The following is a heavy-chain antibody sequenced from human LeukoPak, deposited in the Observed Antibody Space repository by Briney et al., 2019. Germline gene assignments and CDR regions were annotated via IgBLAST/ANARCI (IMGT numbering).Heavy chain of an antibody. V-gene: IGHV4-59*01. CDR2: IDSSGIT. D-gene: IGHD6-19*01. CDR3: ATVASGWYPDY. CDR1: GGSISSFY. Sequence: SETLSLTCTVSGGSISSFYYTWIRQPPGKGLEWIGYIDSSGITNYNSSLNSRVTISLDTSQNQFSLKLNSVTAADTAVYYCATVASGWYPDYWGQGALVTVAS. J-gene: IGHJ4*02.